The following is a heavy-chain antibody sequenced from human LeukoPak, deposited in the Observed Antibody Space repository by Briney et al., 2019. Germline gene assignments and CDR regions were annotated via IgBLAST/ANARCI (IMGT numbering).Heavy chain of an antibody. V-gene: IGHV3-7*01. D-gene: IGHD4-17*01. CDR1: GFTLTTYW. J-gene: IGHJ4*02. CDR3: ATTSRTVTGLDY. Sequence: GGSLRLSCTASGFTLTTYWLTWVRQAPGKGLEWVANIRPDGNEKYYGDSVKGRFTISRDNAENSLYLQMNSLRAEDTAIYYCATTSRTVTGLDYWGQGTLVTVSS. CDR2: IRPDGNEK.